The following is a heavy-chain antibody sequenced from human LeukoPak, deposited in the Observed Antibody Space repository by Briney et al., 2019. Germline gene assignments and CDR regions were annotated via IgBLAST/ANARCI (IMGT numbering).Heavy chain of an antibody. J-gene: IGHJ4*02. CDR2: ISSGGST. CDR1: GFTVSNTY. CDR3: ARDTPGATGSFDY. D-gene: IGHD5-12*01. Sequence: GGSLRLSCAASGFTVSNTYMSWVRQAPGKGLECISLISSGGSTHYAESVRGRFTISRESSKNTLYLQMHSLRVEDTALYYCARDTPGATGSFDYWGQGTLVTVSS. V-gene: IGHV3-53*01.